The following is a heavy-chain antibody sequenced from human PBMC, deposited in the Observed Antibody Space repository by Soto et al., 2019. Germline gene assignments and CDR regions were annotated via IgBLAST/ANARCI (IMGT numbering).Heavy chain of an antibody. D-gene: IGHD3-10*01. CDR1: GDSVSSNSAA. CDR3: ARAFYYYGSGSYQYYYYYMDV. J-gene: IGHJ6*03. Sequence: SQTLSLTCAISGDSVSSNSAAWNWIRQSPSRGLEWLGRTYYRSKWYNDYAVSVKSRITINPDTSKNQFSLQLNSVTPEDTAVYYCARAFYYYGSGSYQYYYYYMDVWGKGTTVTVSS. V-gene: IGHV6-1*01. CDR2: TYYRSKWYN.